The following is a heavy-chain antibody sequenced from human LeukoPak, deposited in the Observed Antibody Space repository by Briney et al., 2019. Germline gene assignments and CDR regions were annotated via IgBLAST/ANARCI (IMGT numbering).Heavy chain of an antibody. CDR3: AKGGYSTSDGNFDY. V-gene: IGHV3-23*01. Sequence: PGGSLRLSCAASAFTFSSYAMNWVRQAPGKGLEWVSAISASGGSTYYADSVKGRLTISRDNSKNTLYLQINSLRAEDTALYHCAKGGYSTSDGNFDYWGQGTLVTVSS. J-gene: IGHJ4*02. CDR2: ISASGGST. CDR1: AFTFSSYA. D-gene: IGHD6-6*01.